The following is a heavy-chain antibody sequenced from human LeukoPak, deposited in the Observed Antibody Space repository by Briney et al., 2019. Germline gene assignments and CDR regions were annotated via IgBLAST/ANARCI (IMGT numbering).Heavy chain of an antibody. V-gene: IGHV3-23*01. CDR3: AKAITMIVITPGY. J-gene: IGHJ4*02. CDR2: ISDIGSST. D-gene: IGHD3-22*01. Sequence: PGGSLRLSCAASGFTFSSYAMSWVRQAPGKGLEWVSVISDIGSSTYYADSVKGRFTISRDDSKNTLYLQMNSLRADDTAVYYCAKAITMIVITPGYWGQGTLVTVSS. CDR1: GFTFSSYA.